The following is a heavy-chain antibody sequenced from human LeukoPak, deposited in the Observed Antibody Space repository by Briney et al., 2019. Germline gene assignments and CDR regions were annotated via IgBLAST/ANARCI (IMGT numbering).Heavy chain of an antibody. J-gene: IGHJ4*02. CDR2: ISGSGGST. CDR1: GFTFSSHG. V-gene: IGHV3-23*01. Sequence: GGTLRLSCAASGFTFSSHGMSWVRQAPGKGLEWVSAISGSGGSTYYADSVKGRFTISRDNSKNTLYLQMNSLRAEDTAVYYCATDSGMIVVVLTSPTDYWGQGTLVTVSS. D-gene: IGHD3-22*01. CDR3: ATDSGMIVVVLTSPTDY.